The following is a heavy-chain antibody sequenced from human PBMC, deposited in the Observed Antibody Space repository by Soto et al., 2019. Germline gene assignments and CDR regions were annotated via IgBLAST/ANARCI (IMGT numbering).Heavy chain of an antibody. J-gene: IGHJ4*02. D-gene: IGHD7-27*01. Sequence: SETLSLTCTVSGGSISRYYWSWIRQPPGKGLEWIGYIYYSGSTNYNPSLKSRVTISVDTSKNQFSLKLSSVTAADTAVYYCARDSNWGSYFDYWGQGTLVTVSS. CDR1: GGSISRYY. CDR3: ARDSNWGSYFDY. V-gene: IGHV4-59*01. CDR2: IYYSGST.